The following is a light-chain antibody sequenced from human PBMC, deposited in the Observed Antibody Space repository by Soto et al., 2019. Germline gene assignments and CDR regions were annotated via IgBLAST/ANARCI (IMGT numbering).Light chain of an antibody. J-gene: IGKJ5*01. CDR1: QSVSSY. V-gene: IGKV3-11*01. CDR3: QQRSNWPRSIT. CDR2: DAS. Sequence: EIVLTQSPATLSLSPGERATLSCRASQSVSSYLAWYQQKLGQAPRLLIYDASNRATGIPARFSGSGSGTDFTLTISSLEPEDFAVYYCQQRSNWPRSITFGQGTRLEIK.